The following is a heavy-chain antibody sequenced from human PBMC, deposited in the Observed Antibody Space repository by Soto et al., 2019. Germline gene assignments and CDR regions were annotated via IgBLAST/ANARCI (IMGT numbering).Heavy chain of an antibody. CDR1: GGTFSSYS. CDR3: ARDGGRHSGWIDY. V-gene: IGHV1-69*01. CDR2: IIPIFGTA. J-gene: IGHJ4*02. D-gene: IGHD1-26*01. Sequence: QVQLVQSGAEVKKPGSSVKVSCKASGGTFSSYSINWVRQAPGQWLEWMGEIIPIFGTANYAQKFQGRVAITADASTSTAFMELSSLRSEDTAVYYCARDGGRHSGWIDYWGQGTLVTVSS.